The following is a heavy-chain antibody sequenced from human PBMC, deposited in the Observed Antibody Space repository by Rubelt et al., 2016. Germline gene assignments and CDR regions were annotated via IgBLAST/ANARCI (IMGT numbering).Heavy chain of an antibody. V-gene: IGHV4-39*01. Sequence: STYYNPSLKSRVTVSVDTSKNQFSLKLSSVTAADTAVYYCARSVGYCSGSSCYGPFPDHDYWGQGTLVTVSS. CDR3: ARSVGYCSGSSCYGPFPDHDY. J-gene: IGHJ4*02. D-gene: IGHD2-15*01. CDR2: ST.